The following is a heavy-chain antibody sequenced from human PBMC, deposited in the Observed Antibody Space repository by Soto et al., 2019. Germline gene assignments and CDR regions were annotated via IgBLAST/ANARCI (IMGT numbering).Heavy chain of an antibody. V-gene: IGHV1-69*01. Sequence: QVQLVQSGAEVKKPGSSVKVSCKASGGTFSSYAISWVRQAPGQGLEWMGGIIPIFGTANYAQKFQGRVTISEDESTSPAYMELSSLRCEDTAVYYCAPRQPDGSWSHGYYDYYGMDVWGQGTTVTVSS. CDR3: APRQPDGSWSHGYYDYYGMDV. CDR2: IIPIFGTA. D-gene: IGHD6-13*01. CDR1: GGTFSSYA. J-gene: IGHJ6*02.